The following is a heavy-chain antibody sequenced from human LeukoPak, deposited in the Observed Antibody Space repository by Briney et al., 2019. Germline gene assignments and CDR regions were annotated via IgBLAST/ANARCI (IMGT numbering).Heavy chain of an antibody. CDR1: GFTLSSYW. J-gene: IGHJ6*03. D-gene: IGHD2-2*01. Sequence: GGSLRLSCAASGFTLSSYWMGWVRQAPGKGLERVANIKQDGSEKHYVDSVKGRFTISRDNAKNSLYLQMNSLRAEDTAVYYCARPPWEYQRHYYMDVWGKGTTVTVSS. V-gene: IGHV3-7*01. CDR3: ARPPWEYQRHYYMDV. CDR2: IKQDGSEK.